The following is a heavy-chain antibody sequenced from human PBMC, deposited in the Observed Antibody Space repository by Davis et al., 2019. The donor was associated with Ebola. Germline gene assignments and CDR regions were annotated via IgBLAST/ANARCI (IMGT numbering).Heavy chain of an antibody. J-gene: IGHJ4*02. Sequence: ASVKVSCKASGYTFTSYAMHWVRQAPGQRLEWMGWINAGNGNTKYSQKLQGRVSITRDTSASTAYMELRSLRSDDTAVYYCARDLTSYSSSSHYWSQGTLVTVSS. CDR1: GYTFTSYA. V-gene: IGHV1-3*01. CDR3: ARDLTSYSSSSHY. CDR2: INAGNGNT. D-gene: IGHD6-6*01.